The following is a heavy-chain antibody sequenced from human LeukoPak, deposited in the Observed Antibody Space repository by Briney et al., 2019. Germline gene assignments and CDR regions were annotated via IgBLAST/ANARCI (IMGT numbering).Heavy chain of an antibody. D-gene: IGHD2-15*01. J-gene: IGHJ6*03. V-gene: IGHV3-23*01. CDR2: ISGSGGST. CDR1: EFTFSGYA. Sequence: GGSLRLSCVASEFTFSGYAMSWVRQVPGKGLEWVSVISGSGGSTYYADSVKGRFTISRDNSKNTVYLQMNSLRVEDTAIYYCAKRADGCSGVSCYYYYMDVWGKGTTVTVSS. CDR3: AKRADGCSGVSCYYYYMDV.